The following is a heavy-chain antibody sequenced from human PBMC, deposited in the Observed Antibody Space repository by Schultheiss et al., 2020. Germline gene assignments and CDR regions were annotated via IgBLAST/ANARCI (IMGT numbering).Heavy chain of an antibody. Sequence: SETMSLTCAVSGGSISSGGYSWSWIRQPPGKGLEWIGYIYHSGSTYYNPSLKSRVTISVDTSKNQFSLKLSSVTAADTAVYYCARHFPPYGDYPFYFDYWGKGTLVTVSS. CDR3: ARHFPPYGDYPFYFDY. CDR1: GGSISSGGYS. J-gene: IGHJ4*02. V-gene: IGHV4-30-2*03. CDR2: IYHSGST. D-gene: IGHD4-17*01.